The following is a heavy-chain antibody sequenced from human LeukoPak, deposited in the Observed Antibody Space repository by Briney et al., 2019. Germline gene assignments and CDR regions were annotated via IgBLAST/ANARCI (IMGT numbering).Heavy chain of an antibody. CDR3: ARGGDYGDLRYFDY. Sequence: SETLSLTCTVSGGSINNYYWSWLRQPPGKGLEWIGYIYYRGSTNYNPSLKSRVTFSVDTSKNQFSLKLNSVTAADTAVYYCARGGDYGDLRYFDYWGQGTLVTVAS. D-gene: IGHD4-17*01. CDR1: GGSINNYY. J-gene: IGHJ4*02. CDR2: IYYRGST. V-gene: IGHV4-59*01.